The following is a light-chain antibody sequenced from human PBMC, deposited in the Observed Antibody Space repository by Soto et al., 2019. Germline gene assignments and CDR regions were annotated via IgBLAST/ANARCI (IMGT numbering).Light chain of an antibody. CDR2: DAS. V-gene: IGKV1-5*01. J-gene: IGKJ5*01. CDR1: QRMTRW. Sequence: IQLTHSPSTLSASVGGRVTITCRASQRMTRWLDWYQQKPGKAPKVLIYDASSLESGVPSRFRGSESGTEFTLTISSLQPEDFATYYCQQSSSIPITFGQGTRLEIK. CDR3: QQSSSIPIT.